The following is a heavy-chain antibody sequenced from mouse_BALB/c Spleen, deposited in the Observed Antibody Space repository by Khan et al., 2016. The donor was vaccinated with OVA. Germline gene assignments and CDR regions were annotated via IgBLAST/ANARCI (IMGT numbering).Heavy chain of an antibody. CDR2: IDPENGNT. J-gene: IGHJ3*01. CDR3: VRRGYGNYCFAY. V-gene: IGHV14-1*02. Sequence: VQLKQSGAELVRPGALVKLSCKASGFNIKDYFMVWVKQRPEQGLEWIGWIDPENGNTIYDPKFQGKASLTADTSSNTAYLQLSSLTSEDTAVYYCVRRGYGNYCFAYWGQGTLVTVSA. CDR1: GFNIKDYF. D-gene: IGHD2-1*01.